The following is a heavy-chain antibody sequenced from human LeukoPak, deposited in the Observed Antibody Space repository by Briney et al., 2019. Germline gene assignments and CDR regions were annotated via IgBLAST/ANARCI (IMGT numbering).Heavy chain of an antibody. J-gene: IGHJ4*02. CDR2: ISGSGGST. V-gene: IGHV3-23*01. Sequence: GGSLRLSCAASGFTFSSYAMSWVRQAPGKGLEWVSAISGSGGSTYYADSVKGRFTTSRDNSKNTLYLQMNSLRAEDTAVYYCAKTPGCYPPAYYFDYWGQGTLVTVSS. CDR1: GFTFSSYA. D-gene: IGHD4/OR15-4a*01. CDR3: AKTPGCYPPAYYFDY.